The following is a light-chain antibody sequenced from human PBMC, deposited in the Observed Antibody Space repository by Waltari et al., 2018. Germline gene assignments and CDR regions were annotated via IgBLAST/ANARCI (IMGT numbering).Light chain of an antibody. Sequence: NFMLTQPHSVSESLGKTVTISCTRSSGSIASGYVQWYQQRPGSAPTTVISEDKQRCSGFPDRCSASSDSSSNAASLTISGLKTEDEADYYCQSYDGSTWVFGEGTKLTVL. CDR1: SGSIASGY. CDR3: QSYDGSTWV. J-gene: IGLJ3*02. CDR2: EDK. V-gene: IGLV6-57*03.